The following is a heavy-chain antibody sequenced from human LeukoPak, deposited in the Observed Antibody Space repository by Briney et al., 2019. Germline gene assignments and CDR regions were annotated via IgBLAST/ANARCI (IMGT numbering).Heavy chain of an antibody. V-gene: IGHV3-49*04. J-gene: IGHJ4*02. CDR3: TREYAQGGFDY. D-gene: IGHD2-2*01. CDR2: IRSKAYGGTT. Sequence: PGGSLRLSCTASGFTFGDYAMSWVRHAPGKGLEWVGFIRSKAYGGTTEYAASVKGRFTISRDDSKSIAYLQMNSLKTEDTAVYCCTREYAQGGFDYWRQGTMVTDSS. CDR1: GFTFGDYA.